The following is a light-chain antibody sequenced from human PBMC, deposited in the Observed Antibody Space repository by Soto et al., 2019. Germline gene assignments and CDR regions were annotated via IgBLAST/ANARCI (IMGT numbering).Light chain of an antibody. CDR2: GAS. Sequence: EIVMTQSPATLSVSPGERATLSCRASQSVSSNLAWYQQKPGQAPSLLIYGASTRATAIPARFSGSGSGTEFTLTISSLQSEDFAVYYCQQYNNWPPFTFGPGTKVDVK. CDR3: QQYNNWPPFT. J-gene: IGKJ3*01. CDR1: QSVSSN. V-gene: IGKV3-15*01.